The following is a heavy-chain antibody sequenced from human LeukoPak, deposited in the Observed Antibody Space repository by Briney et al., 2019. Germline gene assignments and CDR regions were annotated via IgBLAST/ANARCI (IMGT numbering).Heavy chain of an antibody. CDR3: VRDLRSSWGNYYDSIF. V-gene: IGHV1-2*02. CDR2: INPNSGGT. CDR1: GYTFTGYY. D-gene: IGHD3-22*01. Sequence: ASVKVSCKASGYTFTGYYMHWVRQAPGQGLEWMGWINPNSGGTNYAQKFQGRVTMTRDTSISTAYMELSRLRSDDTAVYYCVRDLRSSWGNYYDSIFWGQGTLVTVSS. J-gene: IGHJ4*02.